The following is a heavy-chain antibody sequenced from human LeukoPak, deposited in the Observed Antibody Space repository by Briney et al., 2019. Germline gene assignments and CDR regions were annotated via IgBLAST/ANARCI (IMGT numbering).Heavy chain of an antibody. J-gene: IGHJ4*02. CDR1: GYTFTGYY. D-gene: IGHD3-10*01. Sequence: ASVKVSCKASGYTFTGYYMHWVRQAPGQGLEWMGWINPNSGGTNYAQKFQGRVTMTRDTSISTAYMELSRLRSDDTAVYYCARGRFQLLWFGELPYDWGQGTLVTVSS. CDR3: ARGRFQLLWFGELPYD. CDR2: INPNSGGT. V-gene: IGHV1-2*02.